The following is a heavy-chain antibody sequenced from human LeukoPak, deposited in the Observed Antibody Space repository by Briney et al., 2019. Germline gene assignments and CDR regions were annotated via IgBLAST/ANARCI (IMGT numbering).Heavy chain of an antibody. J-gene: IGHJ4*02. CDR2: ISSSSSTI. V-gene: IGHV3-48*04. CDR1: GFTFSSYS. D-gene: IGHD4-23*01. Sequence: GGSLRLSCAASGFTFSSYSMNWVRQAPGKGLEWVSYISSSSSTIYYADSVKGRFTISRDNAKNSLYLQMNSLRAEDTAVYYCARVRGYGGFGYWGQGTLVTVSS. CDR3: ARVRGYGGFGY.